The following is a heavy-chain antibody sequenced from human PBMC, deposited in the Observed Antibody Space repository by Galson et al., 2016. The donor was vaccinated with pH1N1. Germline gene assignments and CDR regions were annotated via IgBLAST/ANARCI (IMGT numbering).Heavy chain of an antibody. CDR3: ARDYRELLGDGFDI. J-gene: IGHJ3*02. CDR2: VYYSGST. D-gene: IGHD1-26*01. V-gene: IGHV4-31*03. CDR1: GGSISSGSSY. Sequence: TLSLTCTVSGGSISSGSSYWSWIRQHPGKGLEWLGYVYYSGSTYYNPYLKSRLTISVDTSKNHFSLKLRSVTAAATAVYYCARDYRELLGDGFDIWGQGTTVTVSA.